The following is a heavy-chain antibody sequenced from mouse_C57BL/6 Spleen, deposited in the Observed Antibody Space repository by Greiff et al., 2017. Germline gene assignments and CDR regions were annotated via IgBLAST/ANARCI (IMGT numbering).Heavy chain of an antibody. J-gene: IGHJ4*01. CDR1: GFTFSSYA. CDR2: ISDGGSYT. CDR3: ARDYYGSSLLAMDY. D-gene: IGHD1-1*01. Sequence: DVKLVESGGGLVKPGGSLKLSCAASGFTFSSYAMSWVRQTPEKRLEWVATISDGGSYTYYPDNVKGRFTISRENAKNNLYLQMSHLKSEDTAMYYCARDYYGSSLLAMDYWGQGTSVTVSS. V-gene: IGHV5-4*01.